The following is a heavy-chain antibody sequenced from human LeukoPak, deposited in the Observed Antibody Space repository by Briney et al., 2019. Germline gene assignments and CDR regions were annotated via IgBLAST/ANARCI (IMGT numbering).Heavy chain of an antibody. V-gene: IGHV3-30*18. CDR1: GLTVSGYG. CDR2: MSYDGTNK. D-gene: IGHD3-10*01. Sequence: PGGSLRLSCAASGLTVSGYGMHGVRQGPGKGLEWVAVMSYDGTNKYYADSVKGRFSISRDNSKKTLSLQMNSLRAEDTAMYYCAKDPSPAFSNFYGSGSSIYYNGLDVWGQGTTVTVSS. J-gene: IGHJ6*02. CDR3: AKDPSPAFSNFYGSGSSIYYNGLDV.